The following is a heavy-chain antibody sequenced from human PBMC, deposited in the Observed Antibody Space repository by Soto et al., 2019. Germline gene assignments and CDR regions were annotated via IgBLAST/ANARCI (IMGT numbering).Heavy chain of an antibody. D-gene: IGHD3-9*01. CDR3: ARLEGLATISYYFDF. Sequence: QLQLQESGPGLVKPSETLSLTCSVSGDSINSDKYYWGWIRQPPGKGLEWIGSIYYRGNTYYNPSLQTRVTISRDKYKSQFSLKLNSVTAADSAVYFCARLEGLATISYYFDFLGQGALVTVSS. V-gene: IGHV4-39*01. CDR1: GDSINSDKYY. CDR2: IYYRGNT. J-gene: IGHJ4*02.